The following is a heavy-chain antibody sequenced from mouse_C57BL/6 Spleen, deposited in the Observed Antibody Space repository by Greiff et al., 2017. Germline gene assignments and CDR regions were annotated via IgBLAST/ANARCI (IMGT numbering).Heavy chain of an antibody. CDR3: AREPNYYGSSTGDY. CDR2: IYPGDGDT. D-gene: IGHD1-1*01. J-gene: IGHJ2*01. Sequence: VQLQQSGPELVKPGASVKISCKASGYAFSSSWMNWVKQRPGKGLEWIGRIYPGDGDTNYNGKFKGKATLTADKSSSTAYMQLSSLTSEDSAVYFCAREPNYYGSSTGDYWGQGTTLTVSS. CDR1: GYAFSSSW. V-gene: IGHV1-82*01.